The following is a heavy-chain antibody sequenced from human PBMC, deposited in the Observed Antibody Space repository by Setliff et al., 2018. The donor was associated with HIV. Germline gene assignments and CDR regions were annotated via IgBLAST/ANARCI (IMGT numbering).Heavy chain of an antibody. D-gene: IGHD1-26*01. J-gene: IGHJ4*02. V-gene: IGHV3-48*03. CDR1: GFTFSSYE. CDR3: TRGGLVGAQSHFDY. CDR2: MSSTGHTI. Sequence: RGESLKISCAASGFTFSSYEFNWVRQAPGKGLEWLSYMSSTGHTIHYADSVKGRFTISRDYAKNSLYLQMDSLRPEDTAIYYCTRGGLVGAQSHFDYWGPGTLVTVS.